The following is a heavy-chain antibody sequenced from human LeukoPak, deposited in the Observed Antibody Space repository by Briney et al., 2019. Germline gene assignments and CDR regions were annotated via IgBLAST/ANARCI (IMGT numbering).Heavy chain of an antibody. CDR2: IYYSGST. Sequence: TPSETLSLTCTVSGGSISSYYWSWIRQPPGKGLEWIGYIYYSGSTNYNPSLKSRVTISVDTSKNQFSLKLSSVTAADTAVYYCARGVVVAATHFDYWGQGTLVTVSS. CDR1: GGSISSYY. D-gene: IGHD2-15*01. V-gene: IGHV4-59*01. CDR3: ARGVVVAATHFDY. J-gene: IGHJ4*02.